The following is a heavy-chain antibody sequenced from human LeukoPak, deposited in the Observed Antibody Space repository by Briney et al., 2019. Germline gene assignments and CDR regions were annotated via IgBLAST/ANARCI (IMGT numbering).Heavy chain of an antibody. V-gene: IGHV4-39*01. CDR2: IYYSGST. D-gene: IGHD6-19*01. Sequence: SETLSLTCTVSGGSTSSSSYYWGWIRQPPGQGMEWIGTIYYSGSTYYNPSLKSRVTISVDTSKNQFSLKPSSVTAADTAVYYCARYVLSVAGTSLWGQGTLVTVSS. J-gene: IGHJ4*02. CDR3: ARYVLSVAGTSL. CDR1: GGSTSSSSYY.